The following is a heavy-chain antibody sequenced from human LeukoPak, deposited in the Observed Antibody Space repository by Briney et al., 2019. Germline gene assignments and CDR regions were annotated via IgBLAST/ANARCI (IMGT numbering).Heavy chain of an antibody. Sequence: PSETLSLTCTVSGGSISSGGYCWSWIRQHPGKGLEWIGYIYYSGSTYYNPSLKSRVTISVDTSKNQFSLKLSSVTAADTAVYYCATISLEWDAFDIWGQGTVVTVSS. CDR2: IYYSGST. D-gene: IGHD3-3*01. J-gene: IGHJ3*02. V-gene: IGHV4-31*03. CDR3: ATISLEWDAFDI. CDR1: GGSISSGGYC.